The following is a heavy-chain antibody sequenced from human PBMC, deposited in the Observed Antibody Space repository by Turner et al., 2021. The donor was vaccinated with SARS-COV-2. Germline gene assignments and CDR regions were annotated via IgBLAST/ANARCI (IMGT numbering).Heavy chain of an antibody. V-gene: IGHV3-33*01. CDR2: IWYDGSNK. Sequence: QVQLVESGGGVVQPGRSLRLSCAAPGFSFRSYGMHWVRQAPGKGLEWVAVIWYDGSNKYYADSVKGRFTISRDNSKNTLYLQMNSLRAEDTAVYYCARDKGEGSSGWLIPSGSYYFDYWGQGTLVTVSS. CDR1: GFSFRSYG. CDR3: ARDKGEGSSGWLIPSGSYYFDY. D-gene: IGHD6-19*01. J-gene: IGHJ4*02.